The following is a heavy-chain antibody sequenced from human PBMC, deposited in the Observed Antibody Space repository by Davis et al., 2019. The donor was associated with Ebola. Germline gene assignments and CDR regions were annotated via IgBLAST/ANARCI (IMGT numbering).Heavy chain of an antibody. CDR3: AREGSSSWNDAFDI. D-gene: IGHD6-13*01. CDR2: INHSGST. Sequence: SETLSLTCAVYGGSFSGYYWSWIRQPPGKGLEWIGEINHSGSTYYNPSLKSRVTISVDTSKNQFSLKLSSVTAADTAVYYCAREGSSSWNDAFDIWGQGTMVTVSS. CDR1: GGSFSGYY. J-gene: IGHJ3*02. V-gene: IGHV4-34*01.